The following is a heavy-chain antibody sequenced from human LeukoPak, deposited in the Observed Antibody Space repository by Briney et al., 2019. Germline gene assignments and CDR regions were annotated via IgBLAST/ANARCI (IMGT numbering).Heavy chain of an antibody. Sequence: GGSLRLSCAASGLSVGDNYLTWVRQAPEKGPEWVSVIHIRGSTFYADSVRGRFTISRDNSKNSLYLQMNNLRAEDTAVYYCARAPGLRNAFDIWGQGTMVTVSS. J-gene: IGHJ3*02. CDR3: ARAPGLRNAFDI. CDR1: GLSVGDNY. CDR2: IHIRGST. D-gene: IGHD5/OR15-5a*01. V-gene: IGHV3-66*01.